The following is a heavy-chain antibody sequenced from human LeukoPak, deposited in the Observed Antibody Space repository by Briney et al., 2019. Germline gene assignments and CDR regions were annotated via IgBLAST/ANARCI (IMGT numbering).Heavy chain of an antibody. Sequence: SETLSLTCTVSGGSISSYYWSWIRQPPGKGLEWIGYIYYSGSTNYNPSLKSRVTISVDTSKNQFSLKLSSVTAADTAVYYCARVRTSSSPTRSYYYYYYMDVWGKGTTVTVSS. CDR2: IYYSGST. CDR3: ARVRTSSSPTRSYYYYYYMDV. D-gene: IGHD6-6*01. J-gene: IGHJ6*03. CDR1: GGSISSYY. V-gene: IGHV4-59*01.